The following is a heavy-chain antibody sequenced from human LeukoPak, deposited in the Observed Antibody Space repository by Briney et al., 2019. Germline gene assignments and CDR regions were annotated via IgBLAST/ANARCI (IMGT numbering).Heavy chain of an antibody. D-gene: IGHD6-6*01. CDR3: AGYSDSSVDY. Sequence: SETLSLTCTVSGGPISSFYWSWIRQPPGKGLEWIAYIYYDGSTIYNPSLKSRVTISIGTSRKQFSLKVTSVTAADTAVYYCAGYSDSSVDYWGQGTLVIVSP. J-gene: IGHJ4*02. V-gene: IGHV4-59*01. CDR2: IYYDGST. CDR1: GGPISSFY.